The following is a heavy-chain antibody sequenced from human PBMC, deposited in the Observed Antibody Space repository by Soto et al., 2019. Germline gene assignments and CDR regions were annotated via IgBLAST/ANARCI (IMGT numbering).Heavy chain of an antibody. V-gene: IGHV4-39*01. CDR2: IYYSGST. D-gene: IGHD4-17*01. Sequence: SETLSLTCTVSGGSISSSSYYWGWIRQPPGKGLEWIGSIYYSGSTYYNPSPKSRVTISVDTSKNQFSLKLSSVTAADTAVYYCARGNMTTVTASREYYYYGMDVWGQGTTVTVSS. J-gene: IGHJ6*02. CDR1: GGSISSSSYY. CDR3: ARGNMTTVTASREYYYYGMDV.